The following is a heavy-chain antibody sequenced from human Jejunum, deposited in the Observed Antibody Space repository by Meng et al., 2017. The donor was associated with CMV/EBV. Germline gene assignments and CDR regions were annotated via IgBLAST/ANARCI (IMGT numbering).Heavy chain of an antibody. CDR3: ARLPYCRGDDCRARNFDY. CDR2: MNPNSGNT. V-gene: IGHV1-8*01. Sequence: YPCISYDISWVRQATGQGLEWMGWMNPNSGNTGYAQQFQSRVTMTRNTSINTAYMELSNLRSEDTAIYYCARLPYCRGDDCRARNFDYWGQETLVTVSS. J-gene: IGHJ4*02. D-gene: IGHD2-21*01. CDR1: YPCISYD.